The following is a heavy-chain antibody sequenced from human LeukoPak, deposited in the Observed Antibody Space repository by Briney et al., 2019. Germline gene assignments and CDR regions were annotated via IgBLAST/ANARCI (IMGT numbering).Heavy chain of an antibody. CDR1: GYTFTGYY. CDR2: INPNSGGT. D-gene: IGHD5-18*01. V-gene: IGHV1-2*02. Sequence: ASVKVSCKASGYTFTGYYMHWVRQAPGQGLEWMGWINPNSGGTNYAQMFQGRVTMTRDTSISTAYMELSRLRSDDTAVYYCARESRRGYSYGYGSSLNYWGQGTLVTVSS. J-gene: IGHJ4*02. CDR3: ARESRRGYSYGYGSSLNY.